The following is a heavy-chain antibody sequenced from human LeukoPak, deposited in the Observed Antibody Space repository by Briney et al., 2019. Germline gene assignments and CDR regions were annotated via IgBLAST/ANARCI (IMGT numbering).Heavy chain of an antibody. Sequence: GESLKISCEGSGYSFTNYWIGWVRQMPGKGLEWMGIIYPDDSDTKYSPSFQGQVTISADKSISTAYLQWTSLKASDTAMYYCARHSGLGYCSSTSCPKEPDYWGQGTLVTVSS. CDR3: ARHSGLGYCSSTSCPKEPDY. CDR2: IYPDDSDT. V-gene: IGHV5-51*01. CDR1: GYSFTNYW. J-gene: IGHJ4*02. D-gene: IGHD2-2*01.